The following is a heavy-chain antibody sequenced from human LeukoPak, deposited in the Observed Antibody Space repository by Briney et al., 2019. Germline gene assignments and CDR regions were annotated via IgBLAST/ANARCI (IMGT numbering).Heavy chain of an antibody. J-gene: IGHJ4*02. CDR2: INHSGST. V-gene: IGHV4-34*01. CDR1: SGSFSGYY. D-gene: IGHD6-13*01. Sequence: PSETLSLTCAVYSGSFSGYYWRWIPQPPGKGLEWIGEINHSGSTNYNPSLKSRVIISVDTSKNQFSLKQSSVTAADTAVYYCARAGIAAAGYDYWGQGTLVTVSS. CDR3: ARAGIAAAGYDY.